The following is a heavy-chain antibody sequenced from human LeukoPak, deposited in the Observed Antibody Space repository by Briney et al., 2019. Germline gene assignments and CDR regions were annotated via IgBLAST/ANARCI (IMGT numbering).Heavy chain of an antibody. CDR2: MNTNSGST. CDR1: GYTFTSYD. CDR3: ARGQRVTHRHRAVDY. D-gene: IGHD2-21*02. V-gene: IGHV1-8*01. Sequence: ASVKVSCKASGYTFTSYDINWGRQATAQGLEWMGWMNTNSGSTGYAQKFQGRVTMTRNTYISTAYMELSSLRSEDTAVYYCARGQRVTHRHRAVDYWGQGTLVTVSS. J-gene: IGHJ4*02.